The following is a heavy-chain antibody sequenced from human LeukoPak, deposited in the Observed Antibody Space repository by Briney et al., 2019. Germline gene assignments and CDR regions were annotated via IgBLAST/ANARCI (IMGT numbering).Heavy chain of an antibody. CDR3: ARGQTYYYDSSGSNWFDP. Sequence: SETLSLTRAVHGGSFSGYYWSWIRQPPGKGLEWIGEINHSGSTNYNPSLKSRVTISVDTSKNQFSLKPSSVTAADTAVYYCARGQTYYYDSSGSNWFDPWGQGTLVTVSS. CDR1: GGSFSGYY. CDR2: INHSGST. D-gene: IGHD3-22*01. V-gene: IGHV4-34*01. J-gene: IGHJ5*02.